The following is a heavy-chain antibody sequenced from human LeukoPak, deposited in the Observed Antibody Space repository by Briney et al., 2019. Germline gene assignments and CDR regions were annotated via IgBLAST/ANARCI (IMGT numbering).Heavy chain of an antibody. Sequence: ASVKVSCKASGYTFTSYGISWVRQAPGQGLEWMGWISAYNGNTNYAQKLQGRVTMTTDTSTSTAYMELRGLRSDDTAVYYCARDSYDILTGYYYFDYWGQGTLVTVSS. V-gene: IGHV1-18*01. CDR3: ARDSYDILTGYYYFDY. D-gene: IGHD3-9*01. CDR2: ISAYNGNT. CDR1: GYTFTSYG. J-gene: IGHJ4*02.